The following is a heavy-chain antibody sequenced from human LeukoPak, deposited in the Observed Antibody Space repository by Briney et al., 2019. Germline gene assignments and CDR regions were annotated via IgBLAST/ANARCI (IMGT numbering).Heavy chain of an antibody. J-gene: IGHJ4*02. CDR2: IKQDGSEK. D-gene: IGHD3-10*01. CDR3: ARDQYYYGSGSSPNFDY. CDR1: GFGFSGYW. V-gene: IGHV3-7*01. Sequence: GGSLRLSCAASGFGFSGYWMSWVRQAPGKGLEWVANIKQDGSEKYYVDSVKGRFTISRDNTKKLLYLEINSLRAEDTAVYYCARDQYYYGSGSSPNFDYWGQGTLVTVSS.